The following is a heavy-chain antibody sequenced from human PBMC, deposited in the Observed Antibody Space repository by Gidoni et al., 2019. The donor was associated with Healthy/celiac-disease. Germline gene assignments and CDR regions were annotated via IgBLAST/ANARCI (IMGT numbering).Heavy chain of an antibody. J-gene: IGHJ2*01. CDR1: GYNFTSDC. Sequence: EVPLLQSGAEVKKTGESLQISCRGSGYNFTSDCIGGVRQMPGKGLEWMGIIYPGDSDTRYSPSFQGQVTISADKSISTAYLQWSSLKASDTAMYYCARRSGSYYWYFDLWGRGTLVTVSS. CDR2: IYPGDSDT. CDR3: ARRSGSYYWYFDL. D-gene: IGHD1-26*01. V-gene: IGHV5-51*01.